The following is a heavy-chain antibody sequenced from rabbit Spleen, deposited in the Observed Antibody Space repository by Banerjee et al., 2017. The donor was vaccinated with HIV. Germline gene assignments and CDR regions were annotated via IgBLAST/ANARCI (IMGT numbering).Heavy chain of an antibody. CDR2: INAVTGKA. Sequence: QEQLVESGGGLVKPEGSLKLSCTASGFSFSNKAVMCWVHQAPGKGLEWIACINAVTGKAVYASWAKGRFTFSKTSSTTVTLQMTSLTAADTATYFCARGDNKVYRGSNLWGPGTLVTVS. J-gene: IGHJ4*01. CDR3: ARGDNKVYRGSNL. CDR1: GFSFSNKAV. V-gene: IGHV1S45*01. D-gene: IGHD7-1*01.